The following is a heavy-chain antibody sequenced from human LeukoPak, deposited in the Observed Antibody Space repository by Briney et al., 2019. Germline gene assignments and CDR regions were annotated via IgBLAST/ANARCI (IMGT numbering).Heavy chain of an antibody. CDR1: GFNFSSNE. J-gene: IGHJ6*03. CDR2: ISSSAGTI. Sequence: AGGSLRLSCAASGFNFSSNEMNWVRQAPGKGLEWISYISSSAGTIFYADSVRGRFTISRDNAKNSLYLQMNSLRAEDTAVYFCARDESFAGYRYDDYYYYYMDVWGKGTTVTISS. D-gene: IGHD5-18*01. CDR3: ARDESFAGYRYDDYYYYYMDV. V-gene: IGHV3-48*03.